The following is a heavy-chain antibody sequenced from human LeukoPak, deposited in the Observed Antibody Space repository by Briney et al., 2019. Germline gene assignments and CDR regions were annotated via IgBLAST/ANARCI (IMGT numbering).Heavy chain of an antibody. D-gene: IGHD3-3*01. CDR1: GYSISSGYY. CDR2: IYHSGST. V-gene: IGHV4-38-2*02. Sequence: NPSQTLSLTCTVSGYSISSGYYWGWIRQPPGKGLEWIGSIYHSGSTYYNPSLKSRVTISVDTSKNQFSLKLSSVTAADTAVYYCARDYYDFWSGYFDYWGQGTLVTVSS. J-gene: IGHJ4*02. CDR3: ARDYYDFWSGYFDY.